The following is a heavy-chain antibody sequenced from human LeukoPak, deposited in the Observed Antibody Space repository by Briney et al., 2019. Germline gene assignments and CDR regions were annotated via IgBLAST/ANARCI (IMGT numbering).Heavy chain of an antibody. CDR1: GYSFTTYW. J-gene: IGHJ4*02. CDR2: IYPGDSDT. D-gene: IGHD3-22*01. Sequence: GESLKISCKGSGYSFTTYWIGWVRQMPGKGLEWMGIIYPGDSDTTYSPSFQGQVTISADKSISTAYLQWSSLKASDTAMYYCARHVRHYYDSTGYFDYWGQGTLVTVSS. CDR3: ARHVRHYYDSTGYFDY. V-gene: IGHV5-51*01.